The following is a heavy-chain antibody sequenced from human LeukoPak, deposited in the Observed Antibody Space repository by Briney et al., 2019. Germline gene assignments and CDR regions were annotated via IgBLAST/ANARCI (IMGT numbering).Heavy chain of an antibody. J-gene: IGHJ3*02. V-gene: IGHV4-59*01. CDR1: GGSISSYY. CDR3: ASNGDYSHDAFDI. CDR2: IYYSGST. D-gene: IGHD4-17*01. Sequence: SETLSLTCTVSGGSISSYYWSWIRQPPGKGLEWTGYIYYSGSTNYNPSLKSRVTISVDTSKNQFSLKLSSVTAADTAVYYCASNGDYSHDAFDIWGQGTMVTVSS.